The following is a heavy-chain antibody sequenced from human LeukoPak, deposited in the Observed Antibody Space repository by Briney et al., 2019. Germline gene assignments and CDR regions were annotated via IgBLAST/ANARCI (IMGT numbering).Heavy chain of an antibody. Sequence: GGSLRLPCAASGFTFRNYAMSWVRQAPGKGLEWVSGITGRGDNTYYTESVKGRFTISRDNSKNTLYLEMNSLRAEDTAVYYCAKYLAGGWSYIDCWGQGTLVTVSS. CDR3: AKYLAGGWSYIDC. D-gene: IGHD6-19*01. CDR2: ITGRGDNT. V-gene: IGHV3-23*01. CDR1: GFTFRNYA. J-gene: IGHJ4*02.